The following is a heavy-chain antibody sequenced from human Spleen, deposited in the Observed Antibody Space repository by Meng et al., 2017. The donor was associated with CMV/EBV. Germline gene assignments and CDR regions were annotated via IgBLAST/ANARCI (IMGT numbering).Heavy chain of an antibody. CDR2: IGSGGVTT. CDR3: ARGWRYYFDS. J-gene: IGHJ4*02. V-gene: IGHV3-48*04. CDR1: GFIFSSYN. Sequence: GESLKISCAASGFIFSSYNMNWVRQAPGRGLEWISYIGSGGVTTFYANSVKGRFTISRDNARNCLYLQMNSLGPEDTAVYYCARGWRYYFDSWGQGTLVTVSS.